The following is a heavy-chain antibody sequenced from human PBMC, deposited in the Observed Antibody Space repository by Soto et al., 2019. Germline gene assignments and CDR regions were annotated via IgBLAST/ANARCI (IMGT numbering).Heavy chain of an antibody. CDR3: AKAMGGYYYDSSGYSSYYGMDV. CDR2: ISYDGSNK. CDR1: GFTFSSYG. Sequence: QVQLVESGGGVVQPGRSLRLSCAASGFTFSSYGMHWVRQAPGKGLEWVAFISYDGSNKYYADSVKGRFTISRDNSKKTMYLQMXSLRAEDTAVYYCAKAMGGYYYDSSGYSSYYGMDVLGQGTTVTVSS. V-gene: IGHV3-30*18. J-gene: IGHJ6*02. D-gene: IGHD3-22*01.